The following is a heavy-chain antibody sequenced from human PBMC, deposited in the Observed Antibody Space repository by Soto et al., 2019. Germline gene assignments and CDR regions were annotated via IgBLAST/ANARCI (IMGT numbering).Heavy chain of an antibody. V-gene: IGHV4-61*01. D-gene: IGHD6-13*01. CDR1: GGSVSSGSYY. CDR3: ARIAEAGTNFDY. CDR2: IYYSGST. Sequence: PSETLSLTCTVSGGSVSSGSYYWSWIRQPPGKGLEWIGYIYYSGSTNYNPSLKSRVTISVDKSKNQFSLKLSSVTAADTAVYYCARIAEAGTNFDYWGQGTLVTVSS. J-gene: IGHJ4*02.